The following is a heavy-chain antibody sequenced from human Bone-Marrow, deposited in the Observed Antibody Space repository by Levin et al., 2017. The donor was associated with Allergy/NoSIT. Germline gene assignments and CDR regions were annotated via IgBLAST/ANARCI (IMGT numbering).Heavy chain of an antibody. J-gene: IGHJ4*02. CDR2: FDPEDGET. CDR1: GYTLTELS. Sequence: ASVKVSCKVSGYTLTELSMHWVRQAPGKGLEWMGGFDPEDGETIYAQKFQGRVTMTEDTSTDTAYMELSSLRSEDTAVYYCATSKYYYDSSGYWSLGYWGQGTLVTVSS. V-gene: IGHV1-24*01. CDR3: ATSKYYYDSSGYWSLGY. D-gene: IGHD3-22*01.